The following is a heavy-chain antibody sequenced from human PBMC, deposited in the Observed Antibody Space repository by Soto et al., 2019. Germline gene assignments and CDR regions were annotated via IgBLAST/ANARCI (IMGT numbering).Heavy chain of an antibody. V-gene: IGHV3-33*01. D-gene: IGHD5-18*01. CDR1: GFTFSSYG. CDR2: IWYDGSNK. Sequence: GGSLRLSCAASGFTFSSYGMHWVRQAPGKGLEWVAVIWYDGSNKYYADSVKGRFTISRDNSKNTLYLQMNSLRAEDTAVYYCARDLGDVDTAMAPFPYYYYGMDVWGQGTTVTVSS. CDR3: ARDLGDVDTAMAPFPYYYYGMDV. J-gene: IGHJ6*02.